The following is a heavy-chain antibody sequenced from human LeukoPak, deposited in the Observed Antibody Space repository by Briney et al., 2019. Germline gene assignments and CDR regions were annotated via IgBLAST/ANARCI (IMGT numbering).Heavy chain of an antibody. V-gene: IGHV1-46*01. D-gene: IGHD3-10*01. Sequence: ASVKVSCKASGYTFTSYYIHWVRQAPGQGLEWMGIINPSGGSTNYAQKFQGRVTMTRDTSTSTAYMELSSLRSEDTAVYYCARNAYPSNYGSGDSMDVWGKGTTATVSS. CDR3: ARNAYPSNYGSGDSMDV. J-gene: IGHJ6*04. CDR2: INPSGGST. CDR1: GYTFTSYY.